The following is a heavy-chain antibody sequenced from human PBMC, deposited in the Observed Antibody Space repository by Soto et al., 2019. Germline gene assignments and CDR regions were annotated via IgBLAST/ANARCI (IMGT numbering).Heavy chain of an antibody. J-gene: IGHJ4*02. CDR3: ARQQDRGIMAAGFDY. CDR2: INPNTGDT. D-gene: IGHD1-26*01. V-gene: IGHV1-2*02. CDR1: GGTFSSYA. Sequence: ASVKVSCKASGGTFSSYAISWVRQAPGQGLEWMGWINPNTGDTYFAQKFQDRVTMTRDTSISTACMEVGSLRSDDTAVYFCARQQDRGIMAAGFDYSGQGALVTVSS.